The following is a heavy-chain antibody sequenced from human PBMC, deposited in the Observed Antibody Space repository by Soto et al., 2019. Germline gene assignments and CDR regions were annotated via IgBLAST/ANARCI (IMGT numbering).Heavy chain of an antibody. CDR2: IYSGGTT. V-gene: IGHV3-66*01. CDR3: ARAGGYSRTTPNPSAYDMDV. J-gene: IGHJ6*02. Sequence: GGSLRLSCAASGFTVSSNYMSWVRQAPGKGLESVSFIYSGGTTYYADSVKGRFTISRDSSKNTVFLQMNSLRAEDTAVYYCARAGGYSRTTPNPSAYDMDVWGQGTTVTVSS. D-gene: IGHD6-13*01. CDR1: GFTVSSNY.